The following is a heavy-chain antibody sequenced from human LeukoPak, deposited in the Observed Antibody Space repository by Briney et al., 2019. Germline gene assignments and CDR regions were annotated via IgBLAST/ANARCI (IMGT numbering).Heavy chain of an antibody. CDR1: GGTFSSYA. CDR2: IIPIFGTA. J-gene: IGHJ4*02. V-gene: IGHV1-69*05. CDR3: AIVDYGGNHR. Sequence: ASVKVSCKASGGTFSSYAISWVRQAPGQGLEWMGGIIPIFGTANYAQKFQGRVTITTDESTSTAYMELSSLRAEDTAVYYCAIVDYGGNHRGGQGTLVTVSS. D-gene: IGHD4-23*01.